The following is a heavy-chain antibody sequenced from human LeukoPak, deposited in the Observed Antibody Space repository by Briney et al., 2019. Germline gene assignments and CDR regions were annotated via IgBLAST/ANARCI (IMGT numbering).Heavy chain of an antibody. CDR3: ARARAAVLFDY. CDR2: IYHSGST. V-gene: IGHV4-30-2*01. D-gene: IGHD6-13*01. CDR1: GGSISSGGYY. Sequence: PSETLSLTCTVSGGSISSGGYYWSWIRQPPGKGLEWIGYIYHSGSTYYNPSLKSRVTISVDRSKNQFSLELSSVTAADTAVYYCARARAAVLFDYWGQGTLVTVSS. J-gene: IGHJ4*02.